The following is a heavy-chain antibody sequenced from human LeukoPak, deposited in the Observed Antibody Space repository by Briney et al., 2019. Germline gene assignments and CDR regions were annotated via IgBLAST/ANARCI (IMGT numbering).Heavy chain of an antibody. J-gene: IGHJ3*02. CDR3: ARDTSGWYANDAFDI. V-gene: IGHV3-74*01. CDR2: INSDGINT. CDR1: GFTFSNYW. Sequence: PGGSLRLSCAAAGFTFSNYWMHWVRQAPGKGLVWVSRINSDGINTSYADSVKGRFTISRDNAKNTLNLQMNSLRAEDTAVYYCARDTSGWYANDAFDIWGQGTMVTVSS. D-gene: IGHD6-19*01.